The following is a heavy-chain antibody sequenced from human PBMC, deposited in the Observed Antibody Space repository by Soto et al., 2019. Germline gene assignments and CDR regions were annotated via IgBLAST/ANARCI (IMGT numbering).Heavy chain of an antibody. Sequence: QVQLVESGGGVVQPGRSLRLSCAASGFTFSSYGMHWVRQAPGKGLEWVAVIWYDGSNKYYADSVKGRFTISRDNSKNTLYLQMNSLRAEVTAVYYCARDGRTTVTTLAYWGQGTLVTVSS. CDR3: ARDGRTTVTTLAY. J-gene: IGHJ4*02. CDR2: IWYDGSNK. V-gene: IGHV3-33*01. CDR1: GFTFSSYG. D-gene: IGHD4-17*01.